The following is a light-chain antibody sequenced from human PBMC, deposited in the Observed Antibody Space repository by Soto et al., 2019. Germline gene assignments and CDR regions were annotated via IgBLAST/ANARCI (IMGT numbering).Light chain of an antibody. J-gene: IGKJ3*01. CDR1: QGISNY. V-gene: IGKV1-9*01. CDR2: PAS. CDR3: QHLHSDPFT. Sequence: DIQLTQSPSFLSASVGDRVTITCRASQGISNYLAWYQQKPGKDPQLLIYPASTLQSGVPSRFSGSGSGTEFTLTVSSLLPEDVATYSCQHLHSDPFTFGPGTKVDI.